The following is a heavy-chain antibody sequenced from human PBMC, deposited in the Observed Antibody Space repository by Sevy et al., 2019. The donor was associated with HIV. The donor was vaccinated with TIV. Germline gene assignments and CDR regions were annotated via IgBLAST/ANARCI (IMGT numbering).Heavy chain of an antibody. Sequence: GGSLRLSCAASGFTFSRYAMNWVRQAPGKGLEWVAVISSDGRNKYYAYSVKARFTISRDNSKNTLYLQMNSLRSEDTALYYCARDKGESSSSFLGELSYWGQGTLVTVSS. CDR3: ARDKGESSSSFLGELSY. J-gene: IGHJ4*02. D-gene: IGHD3-16*02. CDR1: GFTFSRYA. CDR2: ISSDGRNK. V-gene: IGHV3-30*04.